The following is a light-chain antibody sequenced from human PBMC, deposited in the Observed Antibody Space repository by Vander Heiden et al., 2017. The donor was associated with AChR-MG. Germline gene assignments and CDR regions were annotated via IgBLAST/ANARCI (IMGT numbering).Light chain of an antibody. V-gene: IGLV1-40*01. CDR3: KAFDHSLSSSLSV. J-gene: IGLJ2*01. CDR1: SPNIGSGYN. CDR2: VNN. Sequence: SVLPQPPSVSGAPGQRVSPSCTRSSPNIGSGYNVPCYPQLPGSAPQPPSPVNNKRTSGVPDPFSGSKAGTSASLAITGPQDEEEADYYSKAFDHSLSSSLSVFGAGTKLTVL.